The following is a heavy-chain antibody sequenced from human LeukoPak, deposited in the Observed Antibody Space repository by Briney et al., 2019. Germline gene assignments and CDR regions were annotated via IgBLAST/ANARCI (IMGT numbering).Heavy chain of an antibody. CDR1: TFTFSTYA. Sequence: NPGGSLRLSCAASTFTFSTYAMSWVRQAPGKGLEWVSAVSGSGGTTYYADSVKGRFTISRDNSQNTLYLQMNSLRAEDTAVYYCTKQSVSGYSSGRHWYFDLWGRGTLVTVSS. J-gene: IGHJ2*01. CDR3: TKQSVSGYSSGRHWYFDL. CDR2: VSGSGGTT. V-gene: IGHV3-23*01. D-gene: IGHD6-25*01.